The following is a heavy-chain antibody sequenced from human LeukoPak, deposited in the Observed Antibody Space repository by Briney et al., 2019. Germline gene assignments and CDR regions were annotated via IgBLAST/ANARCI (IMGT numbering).Heavy chain of an antibody. Sequence: GSLRLSCAASGFTFSTYNMNWVRQAPGKGLEWVSSISGSSSYIYYADSLKGRFTVSRDNAKNSLFLQMNSLRAEDTAIYYCASSKRYCSSTNCYMVGIDYWGQGTLVTVSS. J-gene: IGHJ4*02. CDR2: ISGSSSYI. D-gene: IGHD2-2*02. V-gene: IGHV3-21*01. CDR1: GFTFSTYN. CDR3: ASSKRYCSSTNCYMVGIDY.